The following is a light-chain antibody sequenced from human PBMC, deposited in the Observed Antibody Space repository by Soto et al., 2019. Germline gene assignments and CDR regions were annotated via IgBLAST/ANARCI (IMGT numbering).Light chain of an antibody. CDR2: GAS. CDR1: QSVSSN. J-gene: IGKJ1*01. V-gene: IGKV3-15*01. Sequence: EIVMTQSPATLSVSPGERATLSCRASQSVSSNLAWYQQKPGQAPRLLIYGASSRATGIPARFSGSGSGTEFTLSISSLQSEDCAVYYCQQYNNRPGTFGQGTKVEIK. CDR3: QQYNNRPGT.